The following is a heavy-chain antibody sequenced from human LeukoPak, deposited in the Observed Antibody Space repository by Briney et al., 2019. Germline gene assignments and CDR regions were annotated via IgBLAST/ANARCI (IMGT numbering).Heavy chain of an antibody. CDR2: FDPEDGET. Sequence: ASVKVSCKVSGYTLTELSMHWVRQAPGKGLEWMGGFDPEDGETIYAQKFQGRVTMTEDTSTDTAYMELRSLRFDDTAVYYCARGGAGYDSILFDYWGQGTLVTVSS. V-gene: IGHV1-24*01. D-gene: IGHD3-22*01. J-gene: IGHJ4*02. CDR3: ARGGAGYDSILFDY. CDR1: GYTLTELS.